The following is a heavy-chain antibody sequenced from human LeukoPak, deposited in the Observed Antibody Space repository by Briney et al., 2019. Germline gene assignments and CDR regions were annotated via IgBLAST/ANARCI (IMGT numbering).Heavy chain of an antibody. V-gene: IGHV3-64*01. CDR2: ISSNGGST. D-gene: IGHD3-22*01. CDR1: GFTFSSYA. J-gene: IGHJ6*02. Sequence: GGSLRLSCAASGFTFSSYAMHWVRQAPGKGLEYVSAISSNGGSTYYANSVKGRFTISRDNSKNTLYLQMGSLRAEDMAVYYCARPYYYDSSGSDYYYYGMDVWGQGTTVTVSS. CDR3: ARPYYYDSSGSDYYYYGMDV.